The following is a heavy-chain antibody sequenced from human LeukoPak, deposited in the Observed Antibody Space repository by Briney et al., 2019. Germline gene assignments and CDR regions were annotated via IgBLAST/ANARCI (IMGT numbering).Heavy chain of an antibody. CDR1: GFTFSSHA. Sequence: GGSLRLSCAASGFTFSSHAMSWVRQAPGKGLEWVSAISGSGGSTYYADSVKGRFTISRDNSKNTLYLQMNSLRAEDTAVYYCAGNPPLEYFQHWGQGTLVTVSS. CDR2: ISGSGGST. V-gene: IGHV3-23*01. J-gene: IGHJ1*01. CDR3: AGNPPLEYFQH.